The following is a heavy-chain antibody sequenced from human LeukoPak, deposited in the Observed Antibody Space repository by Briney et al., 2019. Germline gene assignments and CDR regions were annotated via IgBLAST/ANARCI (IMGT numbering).Heavy chain of an antibody. CDR2: IYHSGST. Sequence: PSETLSLTCAVYGGSFSGYYWSWIRQPPGKGLEWIGEIYHSGSTNYNPSLKSRVTISVDTSKNQFSLKLSSVTAADTAVYYCATNLGRYYYGSGSSYNWFDPWGQGTLVTVSS. J-gene: IGHJ5*02. CDR1: GGSFSGYY. CDR3: ATNLGRYYYGSGSSYNWFDP. D-gene: IGHD3-10*01. V-gene: IGHV4-34*01.